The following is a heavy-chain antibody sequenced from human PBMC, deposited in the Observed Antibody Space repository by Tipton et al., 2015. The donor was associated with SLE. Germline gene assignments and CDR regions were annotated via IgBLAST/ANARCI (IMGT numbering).Heavy chain of an antibody. CDR1: GYTFTTYD. J-gene: IGHJ4*02. Sequence: QVQLVQSGAEVTKPGASVKVSCKASGYTFTTYDVHWVRQATGQGLEWMGWMNPNSGNTGYAQKFQGRVTMTRNTSISTAYMELSSLRSEDTAVYYCARGSTGSYYFDYWGQGTLVTGSS. CDR3: ARGSTGSYYFDY. V-gene: IGHV1-8*02. D-gene: IGHD3-10*01. CDR2: MNPNSGNT.